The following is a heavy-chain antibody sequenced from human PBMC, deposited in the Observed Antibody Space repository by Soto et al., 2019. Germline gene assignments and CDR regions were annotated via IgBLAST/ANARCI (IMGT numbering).Heavy chain of an antibody. CDR2: VYNSGST. Sequence: PSETLSLTCSVSGGFISTTSYYWGWIRQPPGEGLEWIGSVYNSGSTYYNPSLTSRVTVSVDTSKNQFSLRLSSVTAADTAVYYCARQDGRGSYDILTPMACFDYWGQGTLVTVSS. CDR1: GGFISTTSYY. CDR3: ARQDGRGSYDILTPMACFDY. V-gene: IGHV4-39*01. J-gene: IGHJ4*02. D-gene: IGHD3-9*01.